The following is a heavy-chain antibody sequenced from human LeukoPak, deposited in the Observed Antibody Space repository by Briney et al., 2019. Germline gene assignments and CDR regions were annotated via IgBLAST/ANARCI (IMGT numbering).Heavy chain of an antibody. CDR3: AKGSSGYCSGGSCYAFDY. D-gene: IGHD2-15*01. CDR2: ISGSGGST. J-gene: IGHJ4*02. CDR1: GFTFSSYA. Sequence: GSLRLSCAASGFTFSSYAMSWVRQAPGKGLEWVSAISGSGGSTYYADSVKGRFTISRDNSKNTLYLQMNSLRAEDTAVYYCAKGSSGYCSGGSCYAFDYWGQGTLVTVSS. V-gene: IGHV3-23*01.